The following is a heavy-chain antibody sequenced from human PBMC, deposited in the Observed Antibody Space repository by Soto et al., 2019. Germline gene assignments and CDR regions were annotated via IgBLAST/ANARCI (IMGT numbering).Heavy chain of an antibody. CDR2: IYYSGST. D-gene: IGHD5-18*01. J-gene: IGHJ4*02. V-gene: IGHV4-61*05. CDR1: GGYISSSSYY. CDR3: ACSTWIQLWRFDY. Sequence: SETLSLTCTVSGGYISSSSYYWSWIRQPPGKGLEWIGYIYYSGSTNYNPSLKSRVTISVDTSKNQFSLKLSSVTAADTAVYYCACSTWIQLWRFDYWGQGTLVTVSS.